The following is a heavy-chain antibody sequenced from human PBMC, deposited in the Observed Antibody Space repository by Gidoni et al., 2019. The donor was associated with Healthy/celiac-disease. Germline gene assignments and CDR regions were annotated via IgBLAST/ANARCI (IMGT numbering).Heavy chain of an antibody. D-gene: IGHD3-16*01. CDR1: GGSFSGYY. Sequence: QVQLQQWGAGLLKPSETLSLTCAVYGGSFSGYYWSWIRQPPGKGLEWIGEINHSGSTNYNPSLKSRVTISVDTSKNQFSLKLSSVTAADTAVYYCARGRMITFGGPYYFDYWGQGTLVTVSS. CDR3: ARGRMITFGGPYYFDY. CDR2: INHSGST. V-gene: IGHV4-34*01. J-gene: IGHJ4*02.